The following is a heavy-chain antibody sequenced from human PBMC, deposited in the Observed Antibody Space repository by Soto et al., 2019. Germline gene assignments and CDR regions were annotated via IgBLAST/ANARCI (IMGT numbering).Heavy chain of an antibody. CDR3: VSSRYVAFDI. V-gene: IGHV3-74*01. CDR1: GFTFSNFW. J-gene: IGHJ3*02. CDR2: INSDGSST. Sequence: PGGSLRLSCAASGFTFSNFWMHWIRQVPGKGLVWVSRINSDGSSTAYADSVRVRFTISRDNAKNTLYLQMNSLRAEDTAVYHCVSSRYVAFDIWGQGTLVTVS. D-gene: IGHD5-12*01.